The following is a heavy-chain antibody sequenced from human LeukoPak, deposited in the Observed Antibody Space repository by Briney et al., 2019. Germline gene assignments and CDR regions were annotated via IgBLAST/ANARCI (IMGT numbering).Heavy chain of an antibody. V-gene: IGHV3-7*01. J-gene: IGHJ4*02. CDR1: GFTFSNCW. D-gene: IGHD2-21*02. Sequence: PGGSLRLSCVASGFTFSNCWMSWVRQAPGKGLEWVANIKQDGSEKYYVDSVKGRFTISRDNAKNSLYLQMDSLRAEDTAVYYCAREVTPYYWGQGTLVTVSS. CDR2: IKQDGSEK. CDR3: AREVTPYY.